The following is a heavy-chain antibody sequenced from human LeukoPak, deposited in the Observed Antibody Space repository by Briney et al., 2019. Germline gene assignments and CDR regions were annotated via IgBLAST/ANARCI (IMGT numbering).Heavy chain of an antibody. Sequence: SVKVSCKASGGTFSSYAISWVRQAPGQGLEWMGGIIPIFGTANYAQKFQGRVTITADESTSTAYMELSSLRSEDTAVYYCARVGLDGYPRGEWGKFDYWGQGTLVTVSS. J-gene: IGHJ4*02. CDR3: ARVGLDGYPRGEWGKFDY. V-gene: IGHV1-69*13. CDR1: GGTFSSYA. CDR2: IIPIFGTA. D-gene: IGHD5-24*01.